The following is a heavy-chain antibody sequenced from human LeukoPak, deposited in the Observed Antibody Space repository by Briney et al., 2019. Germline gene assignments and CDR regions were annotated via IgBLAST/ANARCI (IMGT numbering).Heavy chain of an antibody. D-gene: IGHD3-10*01. CDR2: ITSTSSYI. Sequence: PGESLRLSCAASGFTFSSYSMNWVRQAPGKGLEWVSCITSTSSYIYYADSVKGRFTISRDNAKNSLYLQMNSLRAEDTAVYYCARRMYYSASESTLAKSIDYWGQGTLVTVSS. CDR1: GFTFSSYS. V-gene: IGHV3-21*01. CDR3: ARRMYYSASESTLAKSIDY. J-gene: IGHJ4*02.